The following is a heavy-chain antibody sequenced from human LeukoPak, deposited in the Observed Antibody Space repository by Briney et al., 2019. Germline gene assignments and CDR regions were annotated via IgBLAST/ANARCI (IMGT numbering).Heavy chain of an antibody. CDR2: IYYSGST. Sequence: SETLSLTCTVSGGSISSYYWSWIRQPPGKGLEWIGYIYYSGSTNYNPSLKSRVTISVDTSKNQFSLKLSSVTAADTAVYYCARAQYSYEAIDYWGQGTLVTVSS. D-gene: IGHD5-18*01. V-gene: IGHV4-59*01. CDR3: ARAQYSYEAIDY. CDR1: GGSISSYY. J-gene: IGHJ4*02.